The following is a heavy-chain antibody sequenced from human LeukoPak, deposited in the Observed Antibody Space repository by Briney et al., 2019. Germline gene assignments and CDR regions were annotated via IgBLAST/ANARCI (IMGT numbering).Heavy chain of an antibody. V-gene: IGHV1-46*01. J-gene: IGHJ4*02. CDR2: INPSGGST. Sequence: ASVRVSCEASGYTFTSYYVQWVRQAPGQAPEWMGQINPSGGSTSYAQNFQGRVTMTRDTSTSTVYMELSSLRSEDTAVYYCARRSRDGYNRFDYWGQGTLVTVSS. D-gene: IGHD5-24*01. CDR1: GYTFTSYY. CDR3: ARRSRDGYNRFDY.